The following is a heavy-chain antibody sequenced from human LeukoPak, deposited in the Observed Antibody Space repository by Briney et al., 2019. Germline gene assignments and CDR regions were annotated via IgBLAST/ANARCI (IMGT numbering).Heavy chain of an antibody. D-gene: IGHD3-10*02. Sequence: GGSLRLSCAASGFTFTTYAMIWVRRAPGKGLDWVALISYDGNTKYYADSVQGRLSISRDNSRNTLYLQMDSLKTEDTAVYYCARGVLGEVFLGRPHFDCVGQGTLVTVSS. V-gene: IGHV3-30*04. J-gene: IGHJ4*02. CDR1: GFTFTTYA. CDR3: ARGVLGEVFLGRPHFDC. CDR2: ISYDGNTK.